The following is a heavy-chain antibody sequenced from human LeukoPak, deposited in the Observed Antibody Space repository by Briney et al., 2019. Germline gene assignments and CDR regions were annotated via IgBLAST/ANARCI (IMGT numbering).Heavy chain of an antibody. D-gene: IGHD3-22*01. CDR1: GFTFSSYS. CDR2: ISSSGSTI. CDR3: ARGGDSSGYSIYCDY. Sequence: GGSLRLSCAASGFTFSSYSMNWVRQAPGKGLEWVSYISSSGSTIYYADSVKGRFTISRDNAKNSLYLQMNSLRAEDTAVYYCARGGDSSGYSIYCDYWGQGTLVTVSS. J-gene: IGHJ4*02. V-gene: IGHV3-48*04.